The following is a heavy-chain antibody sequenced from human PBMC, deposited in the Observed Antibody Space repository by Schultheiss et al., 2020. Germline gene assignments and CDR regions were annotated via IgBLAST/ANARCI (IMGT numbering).Heavy chain of an antibody. Sequence: SQTLSLTCAVYGGSFSGYYWSWIRQPPGKGLEWIGSIYYSGSTYYNPSLKSRVTISVDTSKNQFSLKLSSVTAADTAVYYCARASGYPTGCNDYWGQGTLVTVSS. CDR3: ARASGYPTGCNDY. D-gene: IGHD3-22*01. CDR1: GGSFSGYY. CDR2: IYYSGST. V-gene: IGHV4-34*01. J-gene: IGHJ4*02.